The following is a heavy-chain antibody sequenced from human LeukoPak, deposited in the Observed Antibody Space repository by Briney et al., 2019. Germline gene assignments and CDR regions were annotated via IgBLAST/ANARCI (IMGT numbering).Heavy chain of an antibody. CDR3: ARGPYDFWSGYYIAPFYYYYMDV. V-gene: IGHV1-8*01. CDR1: GYTFSSYD. Sequence: ASEKVSRKASGYTFSSYDINWVRQATGQGLEWMGWMNPNSGNSGYAQKFQGRVTMTRNTSISTAYMELSSLRSEDTAVYYCARGPYDFWSGYYIAPFYYYYMDVWGKGTTVTVSS. J-gene: IGHJ6*03. CDR2: MNPNSGNS. D-gene: IGHD3-3*01.